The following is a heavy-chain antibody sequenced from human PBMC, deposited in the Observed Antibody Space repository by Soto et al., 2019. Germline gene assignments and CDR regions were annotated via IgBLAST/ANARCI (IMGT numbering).Heavy chain of an antibody. CDR2: IYDTGST. V-gene: IGHV4-59*01. J-gene: IGHJ5*02. Sequence: SETLSLTCTVSGSDITTYYWSWLRQSPGKGLEWIGHIYDTGSTTYNPSLKSRVTISVDTSNRQFSLRLTSVTAADTAVYYCARCPIDHNWFDPWGQGTLVTVSS. CDR3: ARCPIDHNWFDP. D-gene: IGHD3-9*01. CDR1: GSDITTYY.